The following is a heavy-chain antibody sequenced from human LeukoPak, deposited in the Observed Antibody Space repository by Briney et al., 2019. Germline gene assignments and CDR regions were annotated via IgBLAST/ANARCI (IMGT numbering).Heavy chain of an antibody. D-gene: IGHD6-13*01. CDR1: GYTFTSYA. CDR3: ARALPLVSSSWYQGNY. Sequence: GASVKVSCKASGYTFTSYAMNWVRQAPGQGLKWMGWINTNTGNPTYAQGFTGRFVFSLDTSVSTAYLQISSLKAEDTAVYYCARALPLVSSSWYQGNYWGQGTLVTVSS. J-gene: IGHJ4*02. V-gene: IGHV7-4-1*02. CDR2: INTNTGNP.